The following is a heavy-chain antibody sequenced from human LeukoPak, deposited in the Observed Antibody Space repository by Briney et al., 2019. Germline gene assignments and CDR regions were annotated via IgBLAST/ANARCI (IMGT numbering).Heavy chain of an antibody. V-gene: IGHV4-59*01. CDR2: IYYSGST. J-gene: IGHJ4*02. Sequence: PSETLSLTCTVSGGSISSYYWSWIRQPPGKGLEWIGYIYYSGSTNYNPSLKSRVTISVDTSKNQFSLKLSSVTAADTAVYYCARDSYYIDYWGQGTLVTVSS. CDR3: ARDSYYIDY. CDR1: GGSISSYY.